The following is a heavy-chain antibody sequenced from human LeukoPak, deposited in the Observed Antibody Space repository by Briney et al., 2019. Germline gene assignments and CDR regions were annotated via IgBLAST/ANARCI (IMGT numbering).Heavy chain of an antibody. D-gene: IGHD3-22*01. CDR1: GFTFSSYG. Sequence: PGESLRLSCAASGFTFSSYGMHWVRQAPGKGLEWVAFIRYDGSNKYYADSVKGRFTISRDNSKNTLYLQMNSLRAEDTAVYYCAKPSDSSGYYYGYWGQGTLVTVSS. V-gene: IGHV3-30*02. CDR2: IRYDGSNK. CDR3: AKPSDSSGYYYGY. J-gene: IGHJ4*02.